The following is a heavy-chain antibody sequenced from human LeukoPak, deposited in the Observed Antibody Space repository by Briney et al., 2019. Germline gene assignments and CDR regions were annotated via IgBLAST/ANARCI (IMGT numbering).Heavy chain of an antibody. Sequence: ASVKVSCKASGYTFTSYGISWVRQAPGQGLEWMGWISAYNGNTNYAQKLQGRVTMTTDTSTSTAYMELRSLRSDDTAVYYCARDSSPSYYYGSGSERNWFDPWGQGTLVTVSS. V-gene: IGHV1-18*01. CDR2: ISAYNGNT. CDR1: GYTFTSYG. CDR3: ARDSSPSYYYGSGSERNWFDP. J-gene: IGHJ5*02. D-gene: IGHD3-10*01.